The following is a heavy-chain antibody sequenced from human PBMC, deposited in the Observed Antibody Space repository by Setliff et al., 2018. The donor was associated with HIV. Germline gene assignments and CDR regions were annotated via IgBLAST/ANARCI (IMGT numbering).Heavy chain of an antibody. V-gene: IGHV3-66*02. D-gene: IGHD6-19*01. Sequence: GGSLRLSCEASGFTVSSSYMAWVRQAPGKGLEWVSTIYSDGSTYHRDSVKGRFTLSRDNSKNTVYLQVGSLRHEDTALYYCARVLPYNSALDKWGQGTLVTVSS. CDR3: ARVLPYNSALDK. J-gene: IGHJ4*02. CDR1: GFTVSSSY. CDR2: IYSDGST.